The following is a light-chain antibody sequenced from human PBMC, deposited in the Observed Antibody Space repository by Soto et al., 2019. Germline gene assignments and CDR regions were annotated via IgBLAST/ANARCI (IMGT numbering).Light chain of an antibody. V-gene: IGKV3-20*01. J-gene: IGKJ1*01. CDR3: QQYGSSPQWT. CDR1: QSVSSSY. Sequence: EIVLTQSPGTLSLSPGERATLSCRASQSVSSSYLAWYQQKPGQAPRLLIYGASSRVTGIPDRFSGSGSGTVFTLTISRLEPEDFTVYYCQQYGSSPQWTFGQVTKVEIK. CDR2: GAS.